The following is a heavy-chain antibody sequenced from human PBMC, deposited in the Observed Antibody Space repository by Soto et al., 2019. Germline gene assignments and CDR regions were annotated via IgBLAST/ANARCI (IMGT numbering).Heavy chain of an antibody. J-gene: IGHJ5*02. D-gene: IGHD6-13*01. CDR3: ARGSPHVYSSSENWFDP. CDR1: GGSISSGGYY. V-gene: IGHV4-31*03. Sequence: PSETLSLTCTVSGGSISSGGYYWSWIRQHPGKGLEWIGYIYYSGSTYYNPSLKSRVTISVDKSKNQFSLKLSSVTAADTAVYYCARGSPHVYSSSENWFDPWGQGTLVTVSS. CDR2: IYYSGST.